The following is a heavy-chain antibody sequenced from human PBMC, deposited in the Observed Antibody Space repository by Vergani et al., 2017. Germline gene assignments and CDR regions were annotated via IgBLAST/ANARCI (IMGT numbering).Heavy chain of an antibody. Sequence: QVQLVQSGAEVKKPGASVKVSCKTSGYTFTGYYMHWVRQAPGQGLEWMGWINPNSGGTNYAQKFQGRVTMTRDTSSSTAYMELSRLRSDDTAVYYCASRGYCSSTSCYATNFDYWGQGTLVTVSS. D-gene: IGHD2-2*01. J-gene: IGHJ4*02. CDR1: GYTFTGYY. CDR2: INPNSGGT. V-gene: IGHV1-2*02. CDR3: ASRGYCSSTSCYATNFDY.